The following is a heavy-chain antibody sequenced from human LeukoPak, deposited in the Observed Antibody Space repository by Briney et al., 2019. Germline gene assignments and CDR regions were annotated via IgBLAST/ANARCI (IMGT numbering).Heavy chain of an antibody. CDR2: IFPGDSDP. Sequence: GESLKISCQGSGYSFTSYWIGWGRQMPGKGLEGMGIIFPGDSDPRYSPSFQGQVTISADTSIRTAYLQWSSLKASDTAMYYCARGPTCGGDCYSGAFDIWGQGTMVTVSS. V-gene: IGHV5-51*01. CDR3: ARGPTCGGDCYSGAFDI. CDR1: GYSFTSYW. J-gene: IGHJ3*02. D-gene: IGHD2-21*02.